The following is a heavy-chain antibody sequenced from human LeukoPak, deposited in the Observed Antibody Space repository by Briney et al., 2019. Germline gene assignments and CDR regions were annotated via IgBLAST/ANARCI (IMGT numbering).Heavy chain of an antibody. CDR2: IIPIFGTA. D-gene: IGHD4-11*01. V-gene: IGHV1-69*13. Sequence: SVKVSCKASGGTFSSYAISWVRQAPGQGLEWMGGIIPIFGTANYAQKFQGRVTITADESTSTAYMEPSSLRSEDTAVYYCARGDDYSNYLVYWGQGTLVTVSS. CDR3: ARGDDYSNYLVY. J-gene: IGHJ4*02. CDR1: GGTFSSYA.